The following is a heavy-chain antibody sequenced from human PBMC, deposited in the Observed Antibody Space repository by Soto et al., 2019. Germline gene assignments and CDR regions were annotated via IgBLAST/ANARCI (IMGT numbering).Heavy chain of an antibody. Sequence: EVQLLDSGGGLVQPGGSLRLSCAASGFTFSSYAMNWVRQAPGKGLEWVSVISGSGDSTYYADSVKGRFTISRDNSRNTLYLQMNSLRAEDTVVYYCARWGPGTYLDYWGQGTLVTVSS. CDR1: GFTFSSYA. D-gene: IGHD6-13*01. CDR3: ARWGPGTYLDY. J-gene: IGHJ4*02. V-gene: IGHV3-23*01. CDR2: ISGSGDST.